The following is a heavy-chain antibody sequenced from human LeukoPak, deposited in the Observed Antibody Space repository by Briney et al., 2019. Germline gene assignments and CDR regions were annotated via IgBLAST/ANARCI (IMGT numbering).Heavy chain of an antibody. V-gene: IGHV1-18*01. CDR2: ISAYNGNT. D-gene: IGHD6-13*01. J-gene: IGHJ4*02. CDR1: GYTFTSYA. CDR3: AISAADNYFDY. Sequence: GASVKVSCKDSGYTFTSYAISWVRQAPGQGLEWMGWISAYNGNTNYAQKLQGRVTMTTDTSTSTAYMELRSLRSDDTAVYYCAISAADNYFDYWGQGTLVTVSS.